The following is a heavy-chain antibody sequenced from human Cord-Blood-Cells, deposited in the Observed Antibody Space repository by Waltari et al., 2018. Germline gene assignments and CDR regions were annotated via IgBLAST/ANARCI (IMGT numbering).Heavy chain of an antibody. Sequence: QVQLVESGGGVVQPGRSLRLSCAASGFTFSSYGMHWVRQAPGKGLEGVAVISYDGSNKYYADSVKGRFTISRDNSKNTLYLQMNSLRAEDTAVYYCAKDSVFGVVDYWGQGTLVTVSS. CDR1: GFTFSSYG. J-gene: IGHJ4*02. CDR3: AKDSVFGVVDY. V-gene: IGHV3-30*18. D-gene: IGHD3-3*01. CDR2: ISYDGSNK.